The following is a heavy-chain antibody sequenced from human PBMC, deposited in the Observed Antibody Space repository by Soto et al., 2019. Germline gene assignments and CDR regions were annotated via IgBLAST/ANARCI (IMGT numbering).Heavy chain of an antibody. CDR3: AKERAVVVPVSTSYFHYYGLDV. D-gene: IGHD2-2*01. CDR2: VGWNGGDI. Sequence: GGSLRLSCAVSGFTLDDYTMHWVRQAPGKGLEWVSGVGWNGGDIVYADSVKGRFTVSRDNTRNSPYLEVNSLTTEDTAIYFCAKERAVVVPVSTSYFHYYGLDVWGQGTTVTVSS. CDR1: GFTLDDYT. V-gene: IGHV3-9*01. J-gene: IGHJ6*02.